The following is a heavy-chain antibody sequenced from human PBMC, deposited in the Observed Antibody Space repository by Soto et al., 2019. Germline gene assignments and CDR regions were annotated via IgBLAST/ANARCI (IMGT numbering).Heavy chain of an antibody. V-gene: IGHV1-18*04. CDR1: GYTFTSYG. Sequence: GASVKVSCKASGYTFTSYGISWVRQAPGQGLEWMGWISAYNGNTNYAQKLQGRVTMTTDTSTGTAYMELRSLRSDDTAVYYCARANSGSYHDAFDIWGQGTMVTVSS. D-gene: IGHD1-26*01. J-gene: IGHJ3*02. CDR2: ISAYNGNT. CDR3: ARANSGSYHDAFDI.